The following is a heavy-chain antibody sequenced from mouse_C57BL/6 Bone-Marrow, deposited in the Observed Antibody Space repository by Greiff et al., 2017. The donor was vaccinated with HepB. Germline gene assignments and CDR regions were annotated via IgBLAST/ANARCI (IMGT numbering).Heavy chain of an antibody. CDR1: GFTFSDYY. CDR2: INYDGSST. D-gene: IGHD2-3*01. Sequence: DVQLVESEGGLVQPGSSMKLSCTASGFTFSDYYMAWVRQVPEKGLEWVANINYDGSSTYYLDSLKSRFIISRDNAKNILYLQMSSLKSEDTATYYCARDNGYFYWYFDVWGTGTTVTVSS. V-gene: IGHV5-16*01. J-gene: IGHJ1*03. CDR3: ARDNGYFYWYFDV.